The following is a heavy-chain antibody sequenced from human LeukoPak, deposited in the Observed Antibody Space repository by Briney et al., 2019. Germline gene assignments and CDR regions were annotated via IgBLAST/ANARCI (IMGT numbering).Heavy chain of an antibody. D-gene: IGHD3-22*01. V-gene: IGHV1-2*02. CDR1: GYTFTGYY. Sequence: ASVKVSCKASGYTFTGYYMHWVRQPPGQGLEWMGWINPNSGGTNYAQKFQGRVTMTRDTSISTAYMELSRLRSDDTAVYYCARGSGYYFYFDYWGQGTLVTVSS. J-gene: IGHJ4*02. CDR2: INPNSGGT. CDR3: ARGSGYYFYFDY.